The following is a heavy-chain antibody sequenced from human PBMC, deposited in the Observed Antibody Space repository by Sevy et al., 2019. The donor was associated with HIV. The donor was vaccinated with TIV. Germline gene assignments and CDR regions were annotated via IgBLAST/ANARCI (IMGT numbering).Heavy chain of an antibody. CDR3: ATAAVPFGGYSYGSAFY. Sequence: ASVKVSCKVSGYTLTELSMHWVGQALGKGLEGRGGFDPEDGETIYAKRFQGRATMTEDTSTDTAYMELSSLRSEDTAVYYCATAAVPFGGYSYGSAFYWGQGTLVTVSS. V-gene: IGHV1-24*01. CDR2: FDPEDGET. D-gene: IGHD5-18*01. CDR1: GYTLTELS. J-gene: IGHJ4*02.